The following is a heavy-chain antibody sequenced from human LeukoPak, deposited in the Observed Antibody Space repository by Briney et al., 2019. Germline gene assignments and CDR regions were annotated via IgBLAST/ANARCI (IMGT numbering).Heavy chain of an antibody. J-gene: IGHJ4*02. CDR1: GFTFSSYT. CDR2: IRYDGSNK. Sequence: GGSLRLSCAASGFTFSSYTMNWVRQAPGKGLEWVAFIRYDGSNKYYADSVKGRFTISRDNSKNTLYLQMNSLRAEDTAVYYCAKEAEYQLLFDYWGQGTLVTVSS. D-gene: IGHD2-2*01. V-gene: IGHV3-30*02. CDR3: AKEAEYQLLFDY.